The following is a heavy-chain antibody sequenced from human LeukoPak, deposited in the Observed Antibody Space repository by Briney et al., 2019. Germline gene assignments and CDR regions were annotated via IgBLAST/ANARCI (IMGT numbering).Heavy chain of an antibody. CDR3: ARHLNYDFGSGSGFDY. CDR1: GVSISSYF. J-gene: IGHJ4*02. CDR2: IYYSGST. V-gene: IGHV4-59*08. Sequence: SETLSLTCTVSGVSISSYFWSWVRQPPGKGLEWIGYIYYSGSTNYNPSLKSRVTISVDTSKNQFPLKLSSVTAADTAVYYCARHLNYDFGSGSGFDYWGQGTLVTVSS. D-gene: IGHD3-3*01.